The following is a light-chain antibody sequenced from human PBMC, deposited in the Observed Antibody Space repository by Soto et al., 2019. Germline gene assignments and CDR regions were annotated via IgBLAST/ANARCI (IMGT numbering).Light chain of an antibody. CDR1: SSDVGAYKY. J-gene: IGLJ3*02. Sequence: QSALTQPPSASGSPGQSVTISCTGTSSDVGAYKYVSWYQQNPGKAPKLMIYEVTKRPSGVPDRFSGSKSGNTASLTVSGLQAEDEADFYCTPYVGTSIRVFGGGTNLTVL. CDR3: TPYVGTSIRV. CDR2: EVT. V-gene: IGLV2-8*01.